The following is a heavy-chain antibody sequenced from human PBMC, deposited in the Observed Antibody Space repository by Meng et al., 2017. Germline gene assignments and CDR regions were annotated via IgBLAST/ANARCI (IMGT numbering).Heavy chain of an antibody. CDR3: ARGKHSSSTLTFYNY. J-gene: IGHJ4*02. CDR1: GGSSSGYY. D-gene: IGHD6-13*01. Sequence: VQEGGAGSLNPSETLSLTCAGYGGSSSGYYWSWIRQPPGKGLEWIGEINHSGSTNYNPSLKSRVTISVDTSKNQFSLKLSSVTAADTAVYNCARGKHSSSTLTFYNYWGQGTLVTVSS. CDR2: INHSGST. V-gene: IGHV4-34*01.